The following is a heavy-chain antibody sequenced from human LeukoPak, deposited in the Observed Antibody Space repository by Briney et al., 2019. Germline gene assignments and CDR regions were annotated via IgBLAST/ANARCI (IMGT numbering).Heavy chain of an antibody. CDR3: ANPSSGWYFGDY. V-gene: IGHV3-23*01. J-gene: IGHJ4*02. CDR1: GFTFSSYG. CDR2: ISNNGVST. D-gene: IGHD6-19*01. Sequence: GGSLRLSCAASGFTFSSYGMSWVRQAPGGGLEWVSGISNNGVSTYYADSMKGRFTISRDNSKDTLYLQMNSLRGDDTAVYYCANPSSGWYFGDYWGQGTLVTVSS.